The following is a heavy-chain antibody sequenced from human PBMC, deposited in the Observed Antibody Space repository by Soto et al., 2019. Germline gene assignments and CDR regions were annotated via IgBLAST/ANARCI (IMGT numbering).Heavy chain of an antibody. CDR1: GGSISSGGYY. V-gene: IGHV4-31*03. J-gene: IGHJ4*02. Sequence: SETLSLTCTVSGGSISSGGYYWSWIRQHPGKGLEWIGYIYYSGSTYYNPSLKSRVTISVDTSKNQFSLKLSSVTAADTAVYYCARVVFGGDLPDYFDYWGQGTLVTVSS. CDR2: IYYSGST. CDR3: ARVVFGGDLPDYFDY. D-gene: IGHD4-17*01.